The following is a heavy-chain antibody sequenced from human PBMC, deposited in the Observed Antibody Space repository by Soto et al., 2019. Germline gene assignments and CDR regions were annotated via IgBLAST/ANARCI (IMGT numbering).Heavy chain of an antibody. Sequence: GEPLKISCHTSGYTITHHWIGWVRHMPGRGLEWMGLIFPLDSGTRYNSSVEGQVTISSDRSIASACLQWTSRKASDTAIYFCARLGSLLQPIDYWGQGTPVTVSS. J-gene: IGHJ4*02. V-gene: IGHV5-51*01. CDR3: ARLGSLLQPIDY. CDR2: IFPLDSGT. CDR1: GYTITHHW. D-gene: IGHD4-4*01.